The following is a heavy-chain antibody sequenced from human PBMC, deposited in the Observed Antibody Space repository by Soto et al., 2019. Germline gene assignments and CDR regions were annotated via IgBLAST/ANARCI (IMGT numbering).Heavy chain of an antibody. Sequence: ASVKVSCKASGYVFSSSFVHWVRQAPGQGLEWMAMINPTVGSTSYAHNFQGRIAVTRDTSTATVYLDLSSLRSADTAIYYCAREVNSVIMSGDTEDYSGLDVWGQGTTVTVSS. CDR2: INPTVGST. J-gene: IGHJ6*02. V-gene: IGHV1-46*01. D-gene: IGHD2-21*02. CDR1: GYVFSSSF. CDR3: AREVNSVIMSGDTEDYSGLDV.